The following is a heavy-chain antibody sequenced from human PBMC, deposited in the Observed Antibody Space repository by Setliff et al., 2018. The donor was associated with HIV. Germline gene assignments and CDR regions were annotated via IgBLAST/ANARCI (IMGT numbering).Heavy chain of an antibody. CDR2: ISWDGGST. CDR3: AKDEGELPDY. D-gene: IGHD3-16*01. Sequence: GGSLRLSCAASGFTFDDYAMHWVRQAPGKGLEWVSLISWDGGSTYYADSVKGRFTISRDNSKNSLYLQMNSLRAEDTALYYCAKDEGELPDYWGQGTLVTVSS. V-gene: IGHV3-43D*04. CDR1: GFTFDDYA. J-gene: IGHJ4*02.